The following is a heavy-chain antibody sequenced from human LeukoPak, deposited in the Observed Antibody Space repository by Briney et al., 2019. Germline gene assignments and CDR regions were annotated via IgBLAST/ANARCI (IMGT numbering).Heavy chain of an antibody. CDR2: IKQDGSEK. Sequence: GGSLRLSCAVSGFSFSNYWLSWVRRAPGKGLEWVANIKQDGSEKCYVDSVKGRFTISRDNAKKSLYLQMNSLRAEDTAVYYCARYGYYYNLDVWGQGTTVTVSS. D-gene: IGHD3-10*01. V-gene: IGHV3-7*01. CDR3: ARYGYYYNLDV. CDR1: GFSFSNYW. J-gene: IGHJ6*02.